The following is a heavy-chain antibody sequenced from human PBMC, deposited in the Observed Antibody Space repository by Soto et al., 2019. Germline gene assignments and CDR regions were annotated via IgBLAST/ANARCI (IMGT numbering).Heavy chain of an antibody. CDR2: ISAYNGNT. Sequence: ASVKVSCKASGYTFTSYGISWVRQAPGQGLEWMGWISAYNGNTNYAQKLRGRVTMTTDTSTSTAYMELRSLRSDDTAVYYCASSTKFWSGYYAADYWGQGTLVTVSS. CDR1: GYTFTSYG. J-gene: IGHJ4*02. D-gene: IGHD3-3*01. CDR3: ASSTKFWSGYYAADY. V-gene: IGHV1-18*01.